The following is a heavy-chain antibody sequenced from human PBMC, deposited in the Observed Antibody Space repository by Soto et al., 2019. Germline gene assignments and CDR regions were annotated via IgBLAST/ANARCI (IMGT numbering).Heavy chain of an antibody. CDR1: GGSISSGGYS. CDR2: IYHSGST. CDR3: ARAIGGSDYYYYGMDV. V-gene: IGHV4-30-2*01. J-gene: IGHJ6*02. D-gene: IGHD3-10*01. Sequence: SEILSLTCAVSGGSISSGGYSWSWIRQPPGKGLEWIGYIYHSGSTYYNPSLKSRVTISVDRSKNQFSLKLSSVTAADTAVYYCARAIGGSDYYYYGMDVWGQGTTVTVSS.